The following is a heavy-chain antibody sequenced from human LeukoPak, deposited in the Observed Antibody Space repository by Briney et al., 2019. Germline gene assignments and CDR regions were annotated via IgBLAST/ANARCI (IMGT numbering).Heavy chain of an antibody. D-gene: IGHD4-23*01. CDR2: ITKAGTT. Sequence: PGGSLRLSCLLSGIPFEDAWMSWVRQAPGKGLEWVGRITKAGTTDYGAPVKGRFTISRDNSKNTFYLQMNSLTADDTSMYYCTWMSTVLTVDFWGWGTLVTVSS. CDR1: GIPFEDAW. CDR3: TWMSTVLTVDF. J-gene: IGHJ4*02. V-gene: IGHV3-15*01.